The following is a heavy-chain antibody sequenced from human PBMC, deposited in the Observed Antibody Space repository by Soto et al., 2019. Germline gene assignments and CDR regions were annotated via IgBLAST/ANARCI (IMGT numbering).Heavy chain of an antibody. J-gene: IGHJ4*02. D-gene: IGHD3-16*01. CDR2: IKGEGTYT. V-gene: IGHV3-74*03. CDR1: AFTFSRYG. CDR3: GRDYGYGADS. Sequence: EVQLVESGGGLVQPGGSLRLSCAPSAFTFSRYGIHWVRQAPGKGLVWVSFIKGEGTYTTYADSVKGRFTVSGDSAKNTVFLQMNSLRVEDTAVYYCGRDYGYGADSWGQGTLVTVSS.